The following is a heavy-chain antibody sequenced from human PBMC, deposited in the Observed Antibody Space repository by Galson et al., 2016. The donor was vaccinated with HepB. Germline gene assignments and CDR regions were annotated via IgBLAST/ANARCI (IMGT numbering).Heavy chain of an antibody. D-gene: IGHD1-26*01. CDR1: GFTFSIYA. CDR3: ANINAGSFALDT. V-gene: IGHV3-30-3*01. Sequence: SLRLSCAASGFTFSIYALNWVRQAPGKGPEWVAVISHDGNNNYYADSVKGRFTISRDNSKNTLYLQMSSLRAEDTAMYYCANINAGSFALDTWGRGTMVTVSS. J-gene: IGHJ3*02. CDR2: ISHDGNNN.